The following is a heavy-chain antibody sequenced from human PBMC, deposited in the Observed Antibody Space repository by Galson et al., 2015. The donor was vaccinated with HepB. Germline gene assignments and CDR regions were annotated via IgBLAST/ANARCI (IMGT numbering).Heavy chain of an antibody. D-gene: IGHD5-12*01. Sequence: SLRLSCAASGFTFSNAWMNWVRQAPGKGLEWVGRIKSKTDGGTTDYAAPVKGRFTISRDDSKNTLYLQMNSLKTEDTAVYYCTTDREWLRRGPGGYWGQGTLVTVSS. J-gene: IGHJ4*02. V-gene: IGHV3-15*07. CDR1: GFTFSNAW. CDR3: TTDREWLRRGPGGY. CDR2: IKSKTDGGTT.